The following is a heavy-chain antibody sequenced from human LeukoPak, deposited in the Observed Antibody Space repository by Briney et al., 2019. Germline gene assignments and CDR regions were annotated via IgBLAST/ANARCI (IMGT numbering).Heavy chain of an antibody. CDR2: VNPNSGNT. CDR3: ASRQYYYDSSGYSDDY. D-gene: IGHD3-22*01. V-gene: IGHV1-8*01. CDR1: GYTFTSYD. J-gene: IGHJ4*02. Sequence: ASVKVSCKASGYTFTSYDINWVRQATGQGLEWMGWVNPNSGNTGYAQKFQGRVTMTRNTSIGTVYMEPSSLRSEDTAVYYCASRQYYYDSSGYSDDYWGQGTLVTVSS.